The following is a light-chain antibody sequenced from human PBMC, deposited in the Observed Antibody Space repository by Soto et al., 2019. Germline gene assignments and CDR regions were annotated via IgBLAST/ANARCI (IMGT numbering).Light chain of an antibody. V-gene: IGLV2-11*01. CDR3: CSYAGSYTWV. CDR1: GSDVGGYNY. CDR2: DVS. J-gene: IGLJ3*02. Sequence: QSALTQPRSVSGSPGQSVTISCTGTGSDVGGYNYVSWYQQHPGKAPKLMIFDVSKRPSGVPDHFSGSKSGNTASLTISGLQAEYEADNYCCSYAGSYTWVFGGGTQLTVL.